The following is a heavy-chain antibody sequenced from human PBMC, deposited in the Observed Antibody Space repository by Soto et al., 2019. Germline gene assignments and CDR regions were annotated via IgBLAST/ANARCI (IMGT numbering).Heavy chain of an antibody. D-gene: IGHD2-15*01. J-gene: IGHJ4*02. CDR3: AKDCTVVSAPFDY. V-gene: IGHV3-30*18. CDR2: ISYDGSNK. CDR1: GFTFSSYG. Sequence: QVQLVESGGGVDQPGRSLRLSCAASGFTFSSYGMHWVRQAPGKGLEWVAVISYDGSNKYYADSVKGRFTISRDNSKNTLYLQMNSLRAEDTAVYYCAKDCTVVSAPFDYRCQGTLVTASS.